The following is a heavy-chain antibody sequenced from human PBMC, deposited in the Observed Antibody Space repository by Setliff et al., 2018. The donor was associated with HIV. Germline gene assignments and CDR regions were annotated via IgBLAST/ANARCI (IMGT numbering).Heavy chain of an antibody. CDR2: ISHSGTT. CDR1: GASISSSYW. D-gene: IGHD1-20*01. V-gene: IGHV4-4*02. Sequence: SETLSLTCAVSGASISSSYWWNWVRQPPGKGLEWIGEISHSGTTNYNPSLKSRVSISVDKSKNQFLLKLNSVTAADTAVYYCARSGITGRTYYFDLWGRGTLVT. CDR3: ARSGITGRTYYFDL. J-gene: IGHJ4*01.